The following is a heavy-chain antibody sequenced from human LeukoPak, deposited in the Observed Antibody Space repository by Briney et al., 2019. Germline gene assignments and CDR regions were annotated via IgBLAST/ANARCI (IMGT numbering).Heavy chain of an antibody. D-gene: IGHD5-12*01. Sequence: SQTLSLTCTVSGGSISSGSYYWSWIRQPAGKGLEWIGRIYTSGSTNYNPSLKSRVTISVDTSKNQFSLKLSSVTAADTAVCYCASGYSGYDDAFDIWGQGTMVTVSS. CDR2: IYTSGST. CDR1: GGSISSGSYY. CDR3: ASGYSGYDDAFDI. V-gene: IGHV4-61*02. J-gene: IGHJ3*02.